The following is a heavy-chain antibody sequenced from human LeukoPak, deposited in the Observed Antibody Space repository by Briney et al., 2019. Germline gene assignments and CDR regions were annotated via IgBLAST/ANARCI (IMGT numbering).Heavy chain of an antibody. CDR3: ARGDYMRGGN. CDR1: GFTFSNYW. V-gene: IGHV3-74*01. CDR2: VDADGSTT. J-gene: IGHJ4*02. D-gene: IGHD3-16*01. Sequence: GGSLRLSCAASGFTFSNYWMHWVRQAPGKGLMWVSRVDADGSTTRYADSVKDRFTISRDDAKNTVYLQMNSLRVEDTAVYYCARGDYMRGGNWGQGTLVTVSS.